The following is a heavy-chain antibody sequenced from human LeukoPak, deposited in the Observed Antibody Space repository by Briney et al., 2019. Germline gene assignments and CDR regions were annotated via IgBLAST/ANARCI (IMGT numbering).Heavy chain of an antibody. CDR2: NYSGGST. V-gene: IGHV3-53*01. CDR3: AREASPYYGSGSYGGNWFDP. J-gene: IGHJ5*02. CDR1: GFTVSSNY. D-gene: IGHD3-10*01. Sequence: GGSLRLSCAASGFTVSSNYMSWVRQAPGKGLEWVSVNYSGGSTYYADSVKGRFTISRDNSKNTLYLQMNSLRAGDTAVYYCAREASPYYGSGSYGGNWFDPRGQGTLVTVSS.